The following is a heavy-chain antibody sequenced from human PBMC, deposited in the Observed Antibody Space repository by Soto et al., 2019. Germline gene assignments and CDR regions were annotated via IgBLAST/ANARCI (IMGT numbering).Heavy chain of an antibody. J-gene: IGHJ4*02. V-gene: IGHV4-61*01. CDR2: IYYSGST. Sequence: SETLSLTCTVSGGSVSSGSYYWSWIRQPPGKGLEWIGYIYYSGSTNYNPSLKSRVTISVDTSKNQFSLKLSSVTAADTAVYYCARELGGSYYGFDYWGQGTLVTVSS. CDR3: ARELGGSYYGFDY. CDR1: GGSVSSGSYY. D-gene: IGHD1-26*01.